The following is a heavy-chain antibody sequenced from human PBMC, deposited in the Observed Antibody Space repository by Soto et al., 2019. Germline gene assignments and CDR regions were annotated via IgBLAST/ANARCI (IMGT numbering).Heavy chain of an antibody. CDR2: IYYSGST. CDR3: ASRTPLRYFYWLLSPPAGFAY. V-gene: IGHV4-61*01. J-gene: IGHJ4*02. CDR1: GGSVSSGSYY. Sequence: SETLSLTCTVSGGSVSSGSYYWSWIRQPPGKGLEWIGYIYYSGSTNYNPSLKSRVTISVDTSKNQFSLKLSSVTAADTAVYYCASRTPLRYFYWLLSPPAGFAYWGQGALVTVSA. D-gene: IGHD3-9*01.